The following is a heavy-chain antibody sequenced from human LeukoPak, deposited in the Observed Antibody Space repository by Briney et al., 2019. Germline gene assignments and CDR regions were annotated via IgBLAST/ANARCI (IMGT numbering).Heavy chain of an antibody. CDR1: GYTFTSYY. Sequence: ASVKVSCKASGYTFTSYYMHWVRQAPGRGLEWMGIINPSGGSTSYAQKFQGRVTMTRDTSTSTVYMELSSLRSEDTAVYYCAREDAVYCSSTSCYIAGYSSGWSPFDYWGQGTLVTVPS. J-gene: IGHJ4*02. CDR3: AREDAVYCSSTSCYIAGYSSGWSPFDY. V-gene: IGHV1-46*01. D-gene: IGHD2-2*02. CDR2: INPSGGST.